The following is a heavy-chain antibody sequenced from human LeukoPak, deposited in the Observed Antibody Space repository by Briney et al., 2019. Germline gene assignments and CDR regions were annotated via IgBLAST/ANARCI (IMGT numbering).Heavy chain of an antibody. CDR3: ARDNFSGSLLGFGFIDY. CDR1: GFTFSSYP. J-gene: IGHJ4*02. CDR2: ISYDGSNK. D-gene: IGHD1-26*01. V-gene: IGHV3-30-3*01. Sequence: PGRSLRLSCAASGFTFSSYPMNWVRQAPGKGLEWVAVISYDGSNKYYADSVKGRFTISRDNSKNTLYLQMNSLRAEDTAVYYCARDNFSGSLLGFGFIDYWGQGTLVAVSS.